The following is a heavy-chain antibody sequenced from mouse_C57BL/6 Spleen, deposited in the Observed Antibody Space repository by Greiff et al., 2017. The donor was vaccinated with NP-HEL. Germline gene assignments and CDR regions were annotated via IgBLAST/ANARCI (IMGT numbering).Heavy chain of an antibody. Sequence: EVMLVESEGGLVQPGSSMKLSCTASGFTFSDYYMAWVRQVPEKGLEWVANINYDGSSTYYLDSLKSRFIISRDNAKNILYLQMSSLKSEDTATYYCAREGDYYGSSYSGYFDYWGQGTTLTVSS. J-gene: IGHJ2*01. CDR2: INYDGSST. CDR3: AREGDYYGSSYSGYFDY. V-gene: IGHV5-16*01. D-gene: IGHD1-1*01. CDR1: GFTFSDYY.